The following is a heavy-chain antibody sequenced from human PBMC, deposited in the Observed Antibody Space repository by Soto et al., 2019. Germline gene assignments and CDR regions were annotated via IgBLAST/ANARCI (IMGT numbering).Heavy chain of an antibody. D-gene: IGHD6-6*01. Sequence: GASVKVSCKASGHTFSSHDINWVRQASGQGLEWMGWMNPNTGNTGYAETFQGRVSMTRDTSISTAYMELSSLRSEDTAIYYCARGRADYNSWLGLDYWGQGTLVTVSS. CDR2: MNPNTGNT. CDR3: ARGRADYNSWLGLDY. V-gene: IGHV1-8*01. CDR1: GHTFSSHD. J-gene: IGHJ4*02.